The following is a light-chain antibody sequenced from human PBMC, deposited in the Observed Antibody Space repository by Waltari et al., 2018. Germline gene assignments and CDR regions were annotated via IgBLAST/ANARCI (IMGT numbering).Light chain of an antibody. V-gene: IGLV2-14*01. Sequence: QSALTQPASVSGSPGQSITISCTGASSVVGAFNFVSWYQHHPGKAPKLIVYEVTNRPPGVSSRFSGSKSDNTASLTISGLQAEDEAGYYCSSYITTNTLWLFGGGTKLTVL. J-gene: IGLJ2*01. CDR1: SSVVGAFNF. CDR3: SSYITTNTLWL. CDR2: EVT.